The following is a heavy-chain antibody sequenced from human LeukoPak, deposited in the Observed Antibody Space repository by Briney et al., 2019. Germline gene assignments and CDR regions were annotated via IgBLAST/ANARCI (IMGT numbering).Heavy chain of an antibody. V-gene: IGHV4-39*07. CDR2: IYYSGST. D-gene: IGHD4-17*01. Sequence: SETLSLTCTVSGGSISSSSYYWGWIRQPPGKGLEWIGSIYYSGSTYYNPSLKSRVTISVDTSKNQFSLKLSSVTAADTAVYYCAREGTTVTLLDYWGQGTLVTVSS. CDR3: AREGTTVTLLDY. J-gene: IGHJ4*02. CDR1: GGSISSSSYY.